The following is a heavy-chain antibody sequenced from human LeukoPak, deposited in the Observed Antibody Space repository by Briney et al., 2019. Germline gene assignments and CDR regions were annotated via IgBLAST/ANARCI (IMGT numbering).Heavy chain of an antibody. D-gene: IGHD3-16*02. Sequence: GGPLRLSCAASGFTFSDYYMSWIRQAPGKGLEWVSYISSSGSTIYYADSVKGRFTISRDNSKNTVYLQMNSLSAEDTAVYYCAKGGSYRSQPYFDYWGQGTPVTVSS. CDR2: ISSSGSTI. J-gene: IGHJ4*02. V-gene: IGHV3-11*01. CDR3: AKGGSYRSQPYFDY. CDR1: GFTFSDYY.